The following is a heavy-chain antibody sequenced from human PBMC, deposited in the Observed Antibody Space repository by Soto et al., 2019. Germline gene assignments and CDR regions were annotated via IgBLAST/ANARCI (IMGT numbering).Heavy chain of an antibody. CDR2: IIPIFGTA. CDR1: GGTFSSYA. Sequence: SSVKVSCKASGGTFSSYAISWVRQAPGQGLEWMGGIIPIFGTANYAQKFQGRVTITADESTSTAYMELSSLRSEDTAVYYCARDRGRYSYGYVGYGMDVWGQGTTVTVSS. D-gene: IGHD5-18*01. J-gene: IGHJ6*02. CDR3: ARDRGRYSYGYVGYGMDV. V-gene: IGHV1-69*13.